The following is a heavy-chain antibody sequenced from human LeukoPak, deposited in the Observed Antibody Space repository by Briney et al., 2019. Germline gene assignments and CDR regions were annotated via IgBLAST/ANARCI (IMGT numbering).Heavy chain of an antibody. CDR2: ISGSGGST. Sequence: PGGSLTLSCAASGFTFSSYAMSCVSQAPGKGLEWVAAISGSGGSTYYADSVKGRFTISRDNSKHTLYLQLNSLRAEDTAVYYCAKDLGEQWPPLDYWGQGTLGTVSS. V-gene: IGHV3-23*01. J-gene: IGHJ4*02. CDR3: AKDLGEQWPPLDY. D-gene: IGHD6-19*01. CDR1: GFTFSSYA.